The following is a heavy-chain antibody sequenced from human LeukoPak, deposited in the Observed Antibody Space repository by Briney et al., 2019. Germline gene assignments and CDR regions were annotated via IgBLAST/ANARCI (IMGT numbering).Heavy chain of an antibody. CDR1: GGSISSSY. CDR3: ARHSATYPHYFDY. D-gene: IGHD6-19*01. V-gene: IGHV4-59*08. J-gene: IGHJ4*02. Sequence: PSETLSLTCTVSGGSISSSYWSWIRQPPGKGQEWIGYIYYSGSTHYSPSLKSRVTISVDTSKNQFSLKLSSVTAADTAVYYCARHSATYPHYFDYWGQGTLVSVSS. CDR2: IYYSGST.